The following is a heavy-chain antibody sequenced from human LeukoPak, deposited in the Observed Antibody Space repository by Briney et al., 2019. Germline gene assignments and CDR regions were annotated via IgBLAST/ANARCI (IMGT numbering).Heavy chain of an antibody. Sequence: SETLSLTCTVSGGSISSGGYYWSWIRQHPGKGLEWIGYIYYSGSTYYNPSLKSRVTISVDTSKNQFSLKLSSVTAADTAVYYCARGHDYGDYHSWFDPWGQGTLATVSS. V-gene: IGHV4-30-4*08. CDR1: GGSISSGGYY. CDR3: ARGHDYGDYHSWFDP. J-gene: IGHJ5*02. D-gene: IGHD4-17*01. CDR2: IYYSGST.